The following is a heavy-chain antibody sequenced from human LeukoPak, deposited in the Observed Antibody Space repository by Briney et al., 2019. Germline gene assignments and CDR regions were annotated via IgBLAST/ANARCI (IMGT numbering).Heavy chain of an antibody. D-gene: IGHD2-2*02. CDR3: AKALGYCSSTSCYTYFDY. V-gene: IGHV3-9*01. CDR1: GFTFDDYA. Sequence: GGSLRLSCAASGFTFDDYAMQWVRQAPGKGLEWVSGISWNSGSIGYADSVKGRFTISRDNAKNSLYLQMNSLRAEDTALYYCAKALGYCSSTSCYTYFDYWGQGTLVTVSS. J-gene: IGHJ4*02. CDR2: ISWNSGSI.